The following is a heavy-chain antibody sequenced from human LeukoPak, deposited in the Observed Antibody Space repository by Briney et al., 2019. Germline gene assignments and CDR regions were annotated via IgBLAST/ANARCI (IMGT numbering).Heavy chain of an antibody. CDR1: GYTFTGYY. CDR3: AREGRHSYGYYFDY. Sequence: ASVKVACKASGYTFTGYYMHWVRQAPGHGLEWMGWINTNSGGTNYAQKFQGRVTMTRDTSISTAYMELSRLRSDDTAVYYCAREGRHSYGYYFDYWGQGTLVTVSS. CDR2: INTNSGGT. D-gene: IGHD5-18*01. J-gene: IGHJ4*02. V-gene: IGHV1-2*02.